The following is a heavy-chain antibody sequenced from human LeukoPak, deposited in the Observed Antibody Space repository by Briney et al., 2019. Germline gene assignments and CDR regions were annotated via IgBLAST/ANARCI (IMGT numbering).Heavy chain of an antibody. CDR3: ARDYITMVRGVRVQGAFDI. CDR1: GYTFTSYG. CDR2: ISTYNGNT. J-gene: IGHJ3*02. Sequence: GASVKVSCKASGYTFTSYGISWVRQAPGQELEWMGWISTYNGNTNYAQKLQGRVTMTTDTSTSTAYMELRSLRSDDTAVYYCARDYITMVRGVRVQGAFDIWGQGTMVTVSS. V-gene: IGHV1-18*01. D-gene: IGHD3-10*01.